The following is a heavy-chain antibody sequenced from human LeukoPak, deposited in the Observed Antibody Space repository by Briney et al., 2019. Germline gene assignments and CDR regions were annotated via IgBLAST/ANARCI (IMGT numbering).Heavy chain of an antibody. CDR1: GFGFSSYE. D-gene: IGHD3-9*01. J-gene: IGHJ4*02. Sequence: PGGSLRLSCVTSGFGFSSYEMNWVRQAPGKGLEWISYINSLGTTADYADSVKGRFTISRDNAKNSLYLQLSSLRAEDTAVYYCARDGDFRYFDYWGQGTLVTVSP. CDR2: INSLGTTA. V-gene: IGHV3-48*03. CDR3: ARDGDFRYFDY.